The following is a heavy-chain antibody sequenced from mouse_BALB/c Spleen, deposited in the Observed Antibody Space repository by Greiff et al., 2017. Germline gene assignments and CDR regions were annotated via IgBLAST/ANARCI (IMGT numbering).Heavy chain of an antibody. CDR2: IRNKANGYTT. D-gene: IGHD1-2*01. V-gene: IGHV7-3*02. J-gene: IGHJ3*01. Sequence: EVQVVESGGGLVQPGGSLRLSCATSGFTFTDYYMSWVRQPPGKALEWLGFIRNKANGYTTEYSASVKGRFTISRDNSQSILYLQMNTLRAEDSATYYCARSPFTTATGGFAYWCQGTLVTVSA. CDR1: GFTFTDYY. CDR3: ARSPFTTATGGFAY.